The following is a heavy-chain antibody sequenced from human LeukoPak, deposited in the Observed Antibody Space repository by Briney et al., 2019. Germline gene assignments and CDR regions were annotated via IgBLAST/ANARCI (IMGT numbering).Heavy chain of an antibody. CDR1: GFTFSSYA. D-gene: IGHD1-26*01. CDR2: ISGSGGST. CDR3: AKDPRGVGARGP. Sequence: GGSLRLSCAASGFTFSSYAMSWVRQAPGKGLEWVSAISGSGGSTYYADSVKGRFTISRDNSENTLYLQMNSLRVEDTAVYYCAKDPRGVGARGPWGQGTLVAVSS. J-gene: IGHJ5*02. V-gene: IGHV3-23*01.